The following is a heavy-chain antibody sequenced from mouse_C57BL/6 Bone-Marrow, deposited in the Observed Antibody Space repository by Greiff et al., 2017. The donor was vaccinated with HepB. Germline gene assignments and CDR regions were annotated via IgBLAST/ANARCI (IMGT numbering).Heavy chain of an antibody. D-gene: IGHD2-1*01. CDR3: TRRDLLWDY. CDR2: IDPETGGT. J-gene: IGHJ2*01. Sequence: VQLVESGAELVRPGASVTLSCKASGYTFTDYEMHWVKQTPVHGLEWIGAIDPETGGTAYNQKFKGKAILTADKSSSTAYMELRSLTSEDSAVYYCTRRDLLWDYGGQGTTLTVSS. CDR1: GYTFTDYE. V-gene: IGHV1-15*01.